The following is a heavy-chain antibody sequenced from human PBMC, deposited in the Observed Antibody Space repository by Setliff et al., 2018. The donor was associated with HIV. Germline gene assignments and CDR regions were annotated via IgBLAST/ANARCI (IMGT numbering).Heavy chain of an antibody. J-gene: IGHJ4*02. CDR2: IIPSTGNT. V-gene: IGHV1-46*01. CDR1: GYTFTGYY. Sequence: GASVKVSCKASGYTFTGYYIHWVRQAPGQGLEWMTMIIPSTGNTNYAQKFQGRVTMTGDTSTNTVYMDLSSLGSEDTAVYYCVRERRGGHFDYWGQGTLVTVSS. CDR3: VRERRGGHFDY.